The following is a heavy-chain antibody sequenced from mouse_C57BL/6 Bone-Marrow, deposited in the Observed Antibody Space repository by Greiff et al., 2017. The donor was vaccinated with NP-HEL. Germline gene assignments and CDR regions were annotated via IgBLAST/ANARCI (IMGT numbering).Heavy chain of an antibody. CDR1: GFTFSSYG. CDR2: ISSGGSYT. Sequence: EVKLVESGGDLVKPGGSLKLSCAASGFTFSSYGMSWVRQTPDKRLEWVATISSGGSYTYYPDSVKGRFTISRDNAKNTLYLQMSSLKSEDTAMYYCARRVTTRDWYFDVWGTGTTVTVSS. D-gene: IGHD1-1*01. V-gene: IGHV5-6*02. J-gene: IGHJ1*03. CDR3: ARRVTTRDWYFDV.